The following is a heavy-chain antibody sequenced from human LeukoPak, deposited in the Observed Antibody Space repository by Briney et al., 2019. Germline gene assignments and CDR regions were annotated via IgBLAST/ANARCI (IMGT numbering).Heavy chain of an antibody. CDR3: AAGLYYYGMDV. CDR1: GGSISSGDYD. D-gene: IGHD6-13*01. V-gene: IGHV3-23*01. J-gene: IGHJ6*02. Sequence: LSLTCTVSGGSISSGDYDWSWIRQPPGKGLEWVSAIGGSGGSRYYADSVKGRFTISRDNSKNSLYLQMDRLRAEDTAVYYCAAGLYYYGMDVWGQGTTVTVSS. CDR2: IGGSGGSR.